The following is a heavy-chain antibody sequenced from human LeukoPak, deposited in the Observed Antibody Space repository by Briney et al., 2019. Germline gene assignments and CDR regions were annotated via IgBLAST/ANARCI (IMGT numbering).Heavy chain of an antibody. CDR2: INPNSGGT. V-gene: IGHV1-2*02. Sequence: ASVKVSCKASGYTFTGYYMHWVRQAPGQGLEWMGWINPNSGGTNYAQKFQGRVTMTGDTSISTAYMELSRLRSDDTAVYYCARSGQEIRVDRWFDPWGQGTLVTVSS. CDR1: GYTFTGYY. CDR3: ARSGQEIRVDRWFDP. D-gene: IGHD2-2*01. J-gene: IGHJ5*02.